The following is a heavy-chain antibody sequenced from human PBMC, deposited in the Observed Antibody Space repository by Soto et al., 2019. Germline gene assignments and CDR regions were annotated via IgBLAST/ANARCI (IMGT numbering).Heavy chain of an antibody. Sequence: SETLSLTCTVSGGSISSGTSYWSWIRQRPGKGLEWIGYIFYSGSFYYTPSLRGRVMILADTSKNQFTLRLSSVTAADTAVYYCARAPETPLFRGVAQRDFYDYWGQGSLVTGSS. J-gene: IGHJ4*02. CDR2: IFYSGSF. CDR3: ARAPETPLFRGVAQRDFYDY. D-gene: IGHD6-25*01. V-gene: IGHV4-31*03. CDR1: GGSISSGTSY.